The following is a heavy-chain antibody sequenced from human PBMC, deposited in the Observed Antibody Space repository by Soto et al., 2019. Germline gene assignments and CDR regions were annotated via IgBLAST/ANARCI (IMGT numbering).Heavy chain of an antibody. Sequence: EVQLVESGGGLVKPGGSLRLSCAASGFTFSSYSMNWVRQAPGKGLEWVSSISSSSSYIYYADSVKGRFTISRDNAKNSLYLQMNSLRAEDTAVYYCARDPAWELARGMDVWGQGTTVTVSS. J-gene: IGHJ6*02. D-gene: IGHD1-26*01. V-gene: IGHV3-21*01. CDR2: ISSSSSYI. CDR3: ARDPAWELARGMDV. CDR1: GFTFSSYS.